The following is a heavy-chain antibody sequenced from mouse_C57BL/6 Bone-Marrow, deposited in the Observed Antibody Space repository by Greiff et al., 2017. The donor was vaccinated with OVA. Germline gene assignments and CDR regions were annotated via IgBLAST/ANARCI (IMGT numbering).Heavy chain of an antibody. CDR2: ISGGGGNT. CDR3: ARRGDYDFNYAMDY. CDR1: GFTFSSYT. V-gene: IGHV5-9*01. D-gene: IGHD2-4*01. Sequence: EVMLVESGGGLVKPGGSLKLSCAASGFTFSSYTMSWVRQTPEKRLEWVATISGGGGNTYYPDSVKGRFTISRDNAKNTLYLQMSSLRSEDTALYYCARRGDYDFNYAMDYWGQGTSVTVSS. J-gene: IGHJ4*01.